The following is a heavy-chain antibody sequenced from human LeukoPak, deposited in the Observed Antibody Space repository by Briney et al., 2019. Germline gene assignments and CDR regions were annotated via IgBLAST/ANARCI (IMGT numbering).Heavy chain of an antibody. D-gene: IGHD3-22*01. CDR1: GGSISTYY. J-gene: IGHJ4*02. CDR3: AKSYDSSGYYLVFGS. V-gene: IGHV4-59*08. Sequence: SETLSLTCTVSGGSISTYYWSWIRQPPGKGLEWIGHIYYSGTTNYNPSLKSRVTMSVDTSKNQFSLKLRSVTAADTAVYYCAKSYDSSGYYLVFGSWGQGTLVTVSS. CDR2: IYYSGTT.